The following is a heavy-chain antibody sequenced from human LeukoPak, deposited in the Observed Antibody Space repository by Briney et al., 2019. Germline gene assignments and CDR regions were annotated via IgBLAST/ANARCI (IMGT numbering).Heavy chain of an antibody. CDR3: ARCGYSGSGFSTNWFDP. V-gene: IGHV3-9*01. CDR2: ISWNSGSI. Sequence: GRSLRLSCAASGFTFDDYAMHWVRQAPGKGLEWVSGISWNSGSIGYADSVKGRFTISRDNAKNSLYLQMSSLRAEDTAVYYCARCGYSGSGFSTNWFDPWGQGTLVTVSS. J-gene: IGHJ5*02. CDR1: GFTFDDYA. D-gene: IGHD3-10*01.